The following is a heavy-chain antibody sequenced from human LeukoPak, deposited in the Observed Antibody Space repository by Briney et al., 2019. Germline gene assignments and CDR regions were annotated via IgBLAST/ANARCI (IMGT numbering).Heavy chain of an antibody. V-gene: IGHV3-30*18. J-gene: IGHJ4*02. Sequence: VQPGRSLRLSCAASGFTFSSYGMHWVRQAPGKGLEGDDVISYDGSNKYYADSVKGRFTISRDNSKNTLYLQMNSLRAEDTAVYYCAKDLYNYYGSGSPDYWGQGTLVTVSS. CDR3: AKDLYNYYGSGSPDY. D-gene: IGHD3-10*01. CDR1: GFTFSSYG. CDR2: ISYDGSNK.